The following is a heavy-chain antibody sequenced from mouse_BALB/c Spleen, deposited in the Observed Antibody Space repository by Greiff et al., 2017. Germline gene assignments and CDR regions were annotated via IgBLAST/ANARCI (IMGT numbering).Heavy chain of an antibody. Sequence: VQLQQPGPELVKPGASVKISCKASGYTFTDYNMHWVKQSHGKSLEWIGYIYPYNGGTGYNQKFKSKATLTVDNSSSTAYMELRSLTSEDSAVYYCARGRYDDYYAMDYWGQGTSVTVSS. CDR1: GYTFTDYN. CDR3: ARGRYDDYYAMDY. D-gene: IGHD2-14*01. CDR2: IYPYNGGT. V-gene: IGHV1S29*02. J-gene: IGHJ4*01.